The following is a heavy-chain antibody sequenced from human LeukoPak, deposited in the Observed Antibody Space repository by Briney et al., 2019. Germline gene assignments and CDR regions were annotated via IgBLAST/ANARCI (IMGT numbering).Heavy chain of an antibody. J-gene: IGHJ3*01. CDR3: AREVIARYYYDSSGAPLAFDF. D-gene: IGHD3-22*01. Sequence: GGSLRLSCTASGFTFSDYTINWVRQAPGKGLEWLSSISSSSTYIYYADSVRGRFTVSRDNAKNSLYLHLHSLRAEDTAIYYCAREVIARYYYDSSGAPLAFDFWGQGTVVTVSS. V-gene: IGHV3-21*01. CDR2: ISSSSTYI. CDR1: GFTFSDYT.